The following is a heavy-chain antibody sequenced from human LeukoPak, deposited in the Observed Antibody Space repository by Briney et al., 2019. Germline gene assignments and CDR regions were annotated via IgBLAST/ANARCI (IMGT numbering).Heavy chain of an antibody. J-gene: IGHJ4*02. V-gene: IGHV5-51*01. CDR1: GYSFTSYW. Sequence: GESLKISCKGSGYSFTSYWIGWVRQMPGKGLEWMGIIYPGDSDTRYSPSFQGQVTISADKSITTAYLQWSSLKASDTAMYYCARHFRSNGDYGPPDYWGQGALVTVSS. CDR2: IYPGDSDT. D-gene: IGHD4-17*01. CDR3: ARHFRSNGDYGPPDY.